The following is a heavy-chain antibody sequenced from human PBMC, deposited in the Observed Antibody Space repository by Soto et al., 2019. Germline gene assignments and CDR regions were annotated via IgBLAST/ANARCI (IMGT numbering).Heavy chain of an antibody. CDR1: GHSSSSYF. J-gene: IGHJ4*02. CDR3: ARQPPMTGLFDY. Sequence: QVQLVQSGAEVKKPGASVKVSCKASGHSSSSYFMHWVRQAPGQGLEWMGVINPSGGYTSFTQKFQGRVSVTRDPSPNTVYMEFSSLRFSDTPVYYCARQPPMTGLFDYWGQGALVSVSS. V-gene: IGHV1-46*01. CDR2: INPSGGYT. D-gene: IGHD3-9*01.